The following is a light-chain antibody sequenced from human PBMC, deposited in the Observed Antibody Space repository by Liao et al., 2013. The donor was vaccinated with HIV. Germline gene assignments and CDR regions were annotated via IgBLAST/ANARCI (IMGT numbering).Light chain of an antibody. V-gene: IGLV3-21*01. CDR3: QVWDSSSDHPGVV. Sequence: SYELTQPPSVSVAPGKTARITCGGNNIGSKSVHWYQQKPGQAPVLVIYSDSDRPSGIPERFSGSSSGNTATLTISRVEAGDEADYYCQVWDSSSDHPGVVFGGGTKLTVL. J-gene: IGLJ2*01. CDR2: SDS. CDR1: NIGSKS.